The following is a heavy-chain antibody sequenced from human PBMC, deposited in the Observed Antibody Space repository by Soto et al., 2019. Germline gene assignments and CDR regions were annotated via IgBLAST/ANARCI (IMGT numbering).Heavy chain of an antibody. D-gene: IGHD5-18*01. V-gene: IGHV3-33*01. CDR2: IWYDGSNK. CDR1: GFTFSDYG. Sequence: GGSLRLSCAASGFTFSDYGMHWVRQAPGKGLEWVAVIWYDGSNKYCADSVKGRFTISRDISKNTLYLQMNSLRVEDTAVYYCAGDGFRYSYVPHVFEYWGQGTLVTVSS. J-gene: IGHJ4*02. CDR3: AGDGFRYSYVPHVFEY.